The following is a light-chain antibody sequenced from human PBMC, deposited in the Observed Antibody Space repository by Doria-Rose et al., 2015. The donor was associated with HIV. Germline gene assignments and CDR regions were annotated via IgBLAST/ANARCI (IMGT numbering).Light chain of an antibody. V-gene: IGKV3-20*01. CDR2: GAS. CDR3: HQYGTSWT. J-gene: IGKJ1*01. CDR1: QSVSANY. Sequence: DIVMTQSPGTLSLSPGERATLSCRASQSVSANYLAWYQQRPGQSPRLLIYGASSRATDIPDRFSGSGSGTDFTLTISRLEPEDFALYYCHQYGTSWTFGQGTKVEI.